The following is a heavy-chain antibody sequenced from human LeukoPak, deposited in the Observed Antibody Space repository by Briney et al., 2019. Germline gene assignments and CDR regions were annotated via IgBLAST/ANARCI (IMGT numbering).Heavy chain of an antibody. CDR3: AKDGVLRPFDY. CDR1: GFTFSSYW. J-gene: IGHJ4*02. D-gene: IGHD3-3*01. Sequence: GGSLRLSCAASGFTFSSYWMSWVRQAPGKGLEWVANIKQDGSEKYYEDSVKGRFTISRDNAKNSLYLQMNSLRAEDTAVYYCAKDGVLRPFDYWGQGTLVTVSS. CDR2: IKQDGSEK. V-gene: IGHV3-7*03.